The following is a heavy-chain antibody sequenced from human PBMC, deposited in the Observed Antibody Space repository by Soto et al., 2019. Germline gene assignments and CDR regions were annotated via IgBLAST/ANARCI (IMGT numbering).Heavy chain of an antibody. J-gene: IGHJ4*02. CDR1: GGSISSGGYS. V-gene: IGHV4-30-2*01. Sequence: PSETLSLTCAVPGGSISSGGYSWSWIRQPPGKGLEWIGYIYHSGSTYYNPSLKSRVTISVDTSKNQFSLKLSSVTAADTAVYYCARVRYNWNGPYFDYWGQGTLVTVSS. CDR2: IYHSGST. D-gene: IGHD1-1*01. CDR3: ARVRYNWNGPYFDY.